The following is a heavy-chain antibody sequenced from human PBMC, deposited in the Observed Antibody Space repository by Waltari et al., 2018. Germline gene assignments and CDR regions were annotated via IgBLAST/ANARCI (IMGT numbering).Heavy chain of an antibody. V-gene: IGHV1-2*06. CDR2: INPNSGGT. CDR1: GYTFTGYY. J-gene: IGHJ6*03. D-gene: IGHD5-12*01. CDR3: ARGNYGWLRLLPYYYYMDV. Sequence: QVQLVQSGAEVKKPGASVKVSCKASGYTFTGYYMHWVRQAPGQGLEWMGRINPNSGGTNYAQKFQGRVTMTRDTSISTAYMELSRLRSDDTAVYYCARGNYGWLRLLPYYYYMDVWGKGTTVTVSS.